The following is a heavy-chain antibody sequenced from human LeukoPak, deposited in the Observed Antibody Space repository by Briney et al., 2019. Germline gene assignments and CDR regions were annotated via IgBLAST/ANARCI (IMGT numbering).Heavy chain of an antibody. CDR2: IYYSGST. V-gene: IGHV4-59*01. J-gene: IGHJ3*02. CDR1: GGSISSYY. CDR3: ARADYDFWSGYKLAFDI. Sequence: SETLSLTCTVSGGSISSYYWSWIRQPPGKGLEWIGYIYYSGSTNYNPSLKSRVTISVDTSKNQFSLKLSSVTAADTAVYYCARADYDFWSGYKLAFDIWGKGTMVTVSS. D-gene: IGHD3-3*01.